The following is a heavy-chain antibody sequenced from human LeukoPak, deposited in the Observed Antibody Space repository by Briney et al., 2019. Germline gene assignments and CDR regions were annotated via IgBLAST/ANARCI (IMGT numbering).Heavy chain of an antibody. CDR2: IYTSGST. J-gene: IGHJ4*02. CDR1: GGSISSYY. V-gene: IGHV4-4*07. D-gene: IGHD3-10*01. CDR3: ARDFLKDHGSGSYPFDY. Sequence: SETLSLTCTVSGGSISSYYWSWIRQPAGKGLEWIGRIYTSGSTNYNPSLKSRVTMSVDTSKNQFSLKLSSVTAADTAVYYCARDFLKDHGSGSYPFDYWGQGTLVTVSS.